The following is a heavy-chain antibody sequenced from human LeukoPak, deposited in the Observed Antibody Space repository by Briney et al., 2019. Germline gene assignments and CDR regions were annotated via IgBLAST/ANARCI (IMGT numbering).Heavy chain of an antibody. V-gene: IGHV3-30*04. CDR1: GFTFSSYA. D-gene: IGHD3-10*01. CDR2: ISYDGSIK. J-gene: IGHJ4*02. CDR3: AREDGYYFDY. Sequence: GGSLRLSCASSGFTFSSYAMHWVRQAPGKGLAWVAVISYDGSIKYYADSVKGRFTISRDSSKNTLYLQMSSVRAEDTAVYYCAREDGYYFDYWGQGTLVTVSS.